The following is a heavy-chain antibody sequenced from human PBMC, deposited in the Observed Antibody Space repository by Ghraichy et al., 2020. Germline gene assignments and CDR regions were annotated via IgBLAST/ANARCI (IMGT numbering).Heavy chain of an antibody. CDR1: GYTLTELS. CDR2: FDPEDGET. J-gene: IGHJ4*02. D-gene: IGHD3-16*02. CDR3: ATIAAMRYYDYVWGSYRRPFDY. Sequence: ASVKVACKVSGYTLTELSMHWVRQAPGKGLEWMGGFDPEDGETIYAQKFQGRVTMTEDTSTDTAYMELSSLRSEDTAVYYCATIAAMRYYDYVWGSYRRPFDYWGQGTLVTVSS. V-gene: IGHV1-24*01.